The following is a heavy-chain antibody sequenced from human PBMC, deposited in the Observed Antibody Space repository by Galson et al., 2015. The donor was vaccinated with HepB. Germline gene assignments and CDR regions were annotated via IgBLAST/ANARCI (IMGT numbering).Heavy chain of an antibody. V-gene: IGHV3-23*01. D-gene: IGHD6-6*01. CDR3: AKGHSSSSSYGMDV. CDR2: ISGSGGST. Sequence: SLRLSCAASGFTFSSYAMSWVRQAPGKGREWVSAISGSGGSTYYADSVKGRFTISRDNSKNTLYLQMKSLRAEDTAVYYCAKGHSSSSSYGMDVWGQGTTVTVSS. CDR1: GFTFSSYA. J-gene: IGHJ6*02.